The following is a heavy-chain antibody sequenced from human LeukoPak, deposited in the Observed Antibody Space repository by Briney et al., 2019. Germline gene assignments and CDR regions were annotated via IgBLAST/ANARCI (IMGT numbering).Heavy chain of an antibody. J-gene: IGHJ4*02. D-gene: IGHD3-9*01. CDR2: IYRDGSS. Sequence: RGSLRLSCVASGLSPSSNYMSWVRHTPEEGLWWGSVIYRDGSSYYAESVKGRLTTSRDNSKNTLYIQMNRLRAEDTAVYYCARSFYDILIGYYQYFDYWGQGTLVTVSS. CDR1: GLSPSSNY. V-gene: IGHV3-66*01. CDR3: ARSFYDILIGYYQYFDY.